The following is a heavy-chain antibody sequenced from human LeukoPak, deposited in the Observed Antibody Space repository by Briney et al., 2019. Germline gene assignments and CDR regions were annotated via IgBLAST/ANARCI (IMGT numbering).Heavy chain of an antibody. CDR2: ISSSGSTI. CDR1: GFTFSNAW. V-gene: IGHV3-11*04. Sequence: GGSLRLSCAASGFTFSNAWMSWVRQAPGKGLECVSYISSSGSTISYADSVKGRFTISRDNAKNSLYLQMSSLRAEDTAVYYCARVRGLWSAYSIDYWGQGTLVTVSS. D-gene: IGHD3-3*01. J-gene: IGHJ4*02. CDR3: ARVRGLWSAYSIDY.